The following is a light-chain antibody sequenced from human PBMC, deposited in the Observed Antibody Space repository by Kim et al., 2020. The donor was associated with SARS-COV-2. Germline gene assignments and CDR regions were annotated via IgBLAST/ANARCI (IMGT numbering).Light chain of an antibody. CDR2: GKN. CDR1: SLRSYY. V-gene: IGLV3-19*01. CDR3: NSRVSSVRWV. J-gene: IGLJ3*02. Sequence: SSELTQDPAVSVALGQTVRITCQGDSLRSYYASWYQQKPGQAPVLVIYGKNNRPSGIPDRFSGSSSGNTASLTITGAQAEDEADYYCNSRVSSVRWVFGGGTKLTVL.